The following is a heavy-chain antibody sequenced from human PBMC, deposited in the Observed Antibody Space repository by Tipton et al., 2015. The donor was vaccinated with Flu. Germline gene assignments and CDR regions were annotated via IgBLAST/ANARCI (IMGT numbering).Heavy chain of an antibody. D-gene: IGHD2/OR15-2a*01. V-gene: IGHV6-1*01. CDR1: GDSVSSDSSA. J-gene: IGHJ4*02. CDR2: TYYRSKWYN. CDR3: TRNRAALDY. Sequence: GLVKPSQTLSLTCAISGDSVSSDSSAWNWIRQSPSRGLEWLGRTYYRSKWYNEYAVSVKSRIIINPDTSKNQFSLQLTSVTPEDTAIYYCTRNRAALDYWGQGTLVTVSS.